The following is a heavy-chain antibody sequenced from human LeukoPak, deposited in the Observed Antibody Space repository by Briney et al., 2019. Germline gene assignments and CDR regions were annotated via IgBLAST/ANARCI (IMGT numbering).Heavy chain of an antibody. J-gene: IGHJ4*02. CDR3: ARDAEYGDYFDY. CDR1: GGSFSGYY. D-gene: IGHD4-17*01. V-gene: IGHV4-59*01. CDR2: IYYSGST. Sequence: SETLSLTCAVYGGSFSGYYWSWIRQPPGKGLEWIGYIYYSGSTNCNPSLKSRVTISVDTSKNQFSLKLSSVTAADTAVYYCARDAEYGDYFDYWGQGTLVTVSS.